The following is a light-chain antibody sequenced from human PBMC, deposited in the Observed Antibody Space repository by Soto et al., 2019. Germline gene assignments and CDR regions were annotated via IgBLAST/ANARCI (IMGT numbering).Light chain of an antibody. CDR3: SSYAGSNNVV. CDR2: EVS. V-gene: IGLV2-8*01. CDR1: SSDVGGYKY. J-gene: IGLJ2*01. Sequence: QSALTQPPSASGSPGQSVTISCTGTSSDVGGYKYVSWYQQHPGKAPTLMIYEVSKRPSGVPDRFSGSKSGNTASLTVSGLQAEDEADYYCSSYAGSNNVVFGGGTKLTVL.